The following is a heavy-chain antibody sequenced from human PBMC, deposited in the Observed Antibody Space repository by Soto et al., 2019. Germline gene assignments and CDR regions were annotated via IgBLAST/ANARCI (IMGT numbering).Heavy chain of an antibody. Sequence: ASVKVSCKASGYTFTSYAMHWVRQAPGQRLEWMGCINAGNGNTKYSQKFQGRVTITRDSSASTAYMELSSLRSEDTAVYYCSRGGSSLGLYFDYWGQGTLVTVSS. CDR1: GYTFTSYA. CDR3: SRGGSSLGLYFDY. V-gene: IGHV1-3*01. D-gene: IGHD2-15*01. CDR2: INAGNGNT. J-gene: IGHJ4*02.